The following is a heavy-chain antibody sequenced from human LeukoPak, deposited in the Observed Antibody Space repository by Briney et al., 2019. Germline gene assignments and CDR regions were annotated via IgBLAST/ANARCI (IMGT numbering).Heavy chain of an antibody. D-gene: IGHD1-26*01. CDR2: ISTSGGST. CDR3: ASSRWELAPHDY. CDR1: GFTVTSYA. V-gene: IGHV3-23*01. Sequence: GGSLRLSCAASGFTVTSYAMNWVRQAPGKGLEWVATISTSGGSTYYADFVKGRFTISRDNSKNTLYLQMNSLRAEDTAVYYCASSRWELAPHDYWGQGTLVTVSS. J-gene: IGHJ4*02.